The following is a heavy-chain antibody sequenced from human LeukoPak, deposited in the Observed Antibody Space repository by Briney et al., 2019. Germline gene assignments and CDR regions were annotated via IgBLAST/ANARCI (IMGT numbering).Heavy chain of an antibody. CDR2: IRPMNSDV. CDR3: ASRPFETTVVPWDFY. J-gene: IGHJ4*02. Sequence: HGESLKISCKGSGYSFTSYWIGWVRQMPGKGLEWMGIIRPMNSDVRYSPSFQGQVTISADRSINTAYLQWSSLTASDTAMYYCASRPFETTVVPWDFYWGQGTQVAVSS. V-gene: IGHV5-51*01. CDR1: GYSFTSYW. D-gene: IGHD4-23*01.